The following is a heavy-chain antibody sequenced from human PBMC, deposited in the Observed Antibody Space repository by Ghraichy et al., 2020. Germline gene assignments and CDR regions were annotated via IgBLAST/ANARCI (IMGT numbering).Heavy chain of an antibody. CDR3: AVIRFLEWSIATFDY. CDR2: TKQDGSEK. J-gene: IGHJ4*02. CDR1: GFTFSSYW. D-gene: IGHD3-3*01. V-gene: IGHV3-7*01. Sequence: GALRLSCAASGFTFSSYWMSWVRQAPGKGLEWVANTKQDGSEKYYVDSVKGRFTISRDNAKNSLYLQMNSLRAEDTAVYYCAVIRFLEWSIATFDYWGQGTLVTVSS.